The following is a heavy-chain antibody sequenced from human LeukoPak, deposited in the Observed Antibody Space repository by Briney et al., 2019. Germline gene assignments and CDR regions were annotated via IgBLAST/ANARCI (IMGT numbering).Heavy chain of an antibody. CDR3: ARGAYCSSTSCPTGYYGMDV. D-gene: IGHD2-2*01. Sequence: GGPLRLSCAASGFTFSSYEMNWVRQAPGKGLEWVSYISSSGSTIYYADSVKGRFTISRDNAKSSLYLQMNSLRAEDTAVYYCARGAYCSSTSCPTGYYGMDVWGQGTTVTVSS. CDR1: GFTFSSYE. CDR2: ISSSGSTI. V-gene: IGHV3-48*03. J-gene: IGHJ6*02.